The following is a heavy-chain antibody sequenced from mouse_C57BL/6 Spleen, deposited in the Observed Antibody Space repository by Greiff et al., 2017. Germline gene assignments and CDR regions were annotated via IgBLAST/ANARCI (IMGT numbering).Heavy chain of an antibody. CDR1: GYTFTDYE. Sequence: QVQLKESGAELVRPGASVTLSCKASGYTFTDYEMHWVKQTPVHGLEWIGALDPETGGTAYNQKFKGKAILTADKSSSTAYMELRSLTSEDASVYYGTRRGYYPFDYWGQGTTLTVSS. J-gene: IGHJ2*01. D-gene: IGHD2-3*01. V-gene: IGHV1-15*01. CDR3: TRRGYYPFDY. CDR2: LDPETGGT.